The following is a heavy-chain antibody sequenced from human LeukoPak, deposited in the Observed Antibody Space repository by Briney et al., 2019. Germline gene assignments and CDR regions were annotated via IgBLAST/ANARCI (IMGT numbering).Heavy chain of an antibody. D-gene: IGHD2-15*01. V-gene: IGHV3-21*01. Sequence: GGSLRLSCAASGFTFSSYAMSWVRQAPGKGLEWVSSISSSSSYIYYADSVKGRFTISRDNAKNSLYLQMNSLRAEDTAVYYCAREAGIDIVVVLAAFDAFDIWGQGTMVTVSS. CDR2: ISSSSSYI. CDR1: GFTFSSYA. J-gene: IGHJ3*02. CDR3: AREAGIDIVVVLAAFDAFDI.